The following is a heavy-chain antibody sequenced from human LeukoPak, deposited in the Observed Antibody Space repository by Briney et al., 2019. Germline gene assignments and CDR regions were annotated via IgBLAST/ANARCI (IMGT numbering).Heavy chain of an antibody. CDR1: GFTVGNNY. CDR2: IYSGGIT. D-gene: IGHD2/OR15-2a*01. Sequence: GGSLRLSCAASGFTVGNNYISWVRQAPERGLEWVSVIYSGGITYYTGSVKGRFTISRDNSKNMVYLQMNSLRAEDTAVYHCVRAMGCNGNTCRNNWFDPWGQGTLVTVSS. J-gene: IGHJ5*02. CDR3: VRAMGCNGNTCRNNWFDP. V-gene: IGHV3-66*02.